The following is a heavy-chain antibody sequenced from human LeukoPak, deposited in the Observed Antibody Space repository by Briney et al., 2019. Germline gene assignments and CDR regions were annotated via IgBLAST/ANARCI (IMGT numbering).Heavy chain of an antibody. J-gene: IGHJ4*02. Sequence: SETLSLTCTVSGGSISSSSYYWGWIRQPPGKGLEWIGSIYYSGSTYYNPSLKSRVTISVDTSKNQFSLKLSSVTAADTAVYYCARHGDRDTAISIDYWGQGTLVTVSS. CDR2: IYYSGST. CDR1: GGSISSSSYY. V-gene: IGHV4-39*01. D-gene: IGHD5-18*01. CDR3: ARHGDRDTAISIDY.